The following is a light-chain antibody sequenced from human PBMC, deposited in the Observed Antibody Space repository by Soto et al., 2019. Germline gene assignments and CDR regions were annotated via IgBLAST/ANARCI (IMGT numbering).Light chain of an antibody. Sequence: QSVLTQPPSVSGAPGQRGTISCTGSSSNIGAGYDVHWYQQLPGTAPKLLIYGNSNRPSGVPDRFSGSKSGTSASLAITGLQAEDEADYYCQSYDSSLSASVVFGGGTKLTVL. CDR3: QSYDSSLSASVV. CDR1: SSNIGAGYD. V-gene: IGLV1-40*01. J-gene: IGLJ2*01. CDR2: GNS.